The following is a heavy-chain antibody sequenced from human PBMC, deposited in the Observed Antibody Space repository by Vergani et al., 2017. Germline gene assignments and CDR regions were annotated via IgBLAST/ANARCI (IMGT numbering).Heavy chain of an antibody. CDR2: IYYSGST. CDR3: ARAYYDILTGYDY. D-gene: IGHD3-9*01. CDR1: GGSISSYY. J-gene: IGHJ4*02. Sequence: QVQLQESGPGLVKPSETLSLTCTVSGGSISSYYWSWIRQPPGKGLEWIGYIYYSGSTNYNPSLKSRVTISVDPSKNQFSLKLSSVTAADTAVYYCARAYYDILTGYDYWGQGTLVTVSS. V-gene: IGHV4-59*01.